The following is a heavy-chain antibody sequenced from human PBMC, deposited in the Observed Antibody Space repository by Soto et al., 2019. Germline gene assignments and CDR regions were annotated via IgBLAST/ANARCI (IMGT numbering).Heavy chain of an antibody. V-gene: IGHV4-59*08. D-gene: IGHD3-16*01. CDR1: GGSISGHY. CDR3: ARGPYYDMIWNYYYMDV. Sequence: QVQLQESGPGLVKPSETLSLSCSVSGGSISGHYWSWVRQTPGKGLEWIGYMYYSGSTNYNPSLKSLVTISVDTSKHHFSLRLTSVTAADTAVYYCARGPYYDMIWNYYYMDVWGKGTTVTVSS. J-gene: IGHJ6*03. CDR2: MYYSGST.